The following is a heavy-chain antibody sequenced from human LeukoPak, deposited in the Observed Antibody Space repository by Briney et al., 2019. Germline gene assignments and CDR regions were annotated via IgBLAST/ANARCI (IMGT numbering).Heavy chain of an antibody. CDR3: AREAVVPAAIGLGYYYYYMDV. V-gene: IGHV4-38-2*02. CDR1: GYSISSGYY. CDR2: IFHTGRI. D-gene: IGHD2-2*02. J-gene: IGHJ6*03. Sequence: SETLSHTCTVSGYSISSGYYWGWIRQPPGTGLEWIGTIFHTGRINYNPSLKSRVTMSVDTSKNQFSLKLSSVTAADTAVYYCAREAVVPAAIGLGYYYYYMDVWGKGTTVTVSS.